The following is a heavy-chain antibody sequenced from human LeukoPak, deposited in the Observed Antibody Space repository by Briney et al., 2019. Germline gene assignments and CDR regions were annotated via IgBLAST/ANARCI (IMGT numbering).Heavy chain of an antibody. CDR2: INSDGSST. D-gene: IGHD5-12*01. Sequence: PGGSLRLSCAASVFTFSSYWMHWVRQAPGRGLVWVSRINSDGSSTSYADSVKGRFTISRDNAKNTLYLQMNSLRAEDTAVYYCARVATINLPDYWGQGTLVTVSS. V-gene: IGHV3-74*01. J-gene: IGHJ4*02. CDR3: ARVATINLPDY. CDR1: VFTFSSYW.